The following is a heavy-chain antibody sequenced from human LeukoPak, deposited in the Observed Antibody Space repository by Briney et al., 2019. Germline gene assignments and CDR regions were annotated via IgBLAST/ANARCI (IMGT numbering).Heavy chain of an antibody. CDR3: ARDSGPYVWGSYRCMVY. CDR2: INPNSGGT. CDR1: GYTFTGYY. J-gene: IGHJ4*02. D-gene: IGHD3-16*02. Sequence: ASVKVSCKASGYTFTGYYMHWVRQAPGQGLEWMGWINPNSGGTNYAQKFQGRVTMTRDTSISAAYMELSRLRSDDTAVYYCARDSGPYVWGSYRCMVYWGQGTLVTVSS. V-gene: IGHV1-2*02.